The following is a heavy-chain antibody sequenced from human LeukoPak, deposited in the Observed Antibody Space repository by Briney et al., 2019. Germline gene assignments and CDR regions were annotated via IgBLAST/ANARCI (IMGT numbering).Heavy chain of an antibody. CDR3: ARVSSASPRYFQH. CDR2: IYHSGST. J-gene: IGHJ1*01. Sequence: SETLSLTCAVSGGSISSSNWWSWVRQPPGKGLEWIGEIYHSGSTNYNPSLKSRVTISVDKSKNQFSLKLSSVTAADTAVYYCARVSSASPRYFQHWGQGTLVTVSS. CDR1: GGSISSSNW. V-gene: IGHV4-4*02. D-gene: IGHD5-18*01.